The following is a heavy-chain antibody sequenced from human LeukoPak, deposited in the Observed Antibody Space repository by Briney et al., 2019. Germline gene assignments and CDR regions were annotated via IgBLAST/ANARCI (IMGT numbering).Heavy chain of an antibody. J-gene: IGHJ4*02. CDR1: GFTFSSFG. CDR2: IQYDGTNK. CDR3: ARVSEFLEWLWVFDY. D-gene: IGHD3-3*01. Sequence: GGSLRLSCAASGFTFSSFGMHWVRQAPGKGLEWVAFIQYDGTNKYYADSVKGRFTISRDNSRNTLYLQINSLRAEDTAVYYCARVSEFLEWLWVFDYWGQGTLVTVSS. V-gene: IGHV3-30*02.